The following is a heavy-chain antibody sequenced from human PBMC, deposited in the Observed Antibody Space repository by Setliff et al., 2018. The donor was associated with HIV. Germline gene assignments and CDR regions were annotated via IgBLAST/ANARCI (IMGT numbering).Heavy chain of an antibody. J-gene: IGHJ4*02. V-gene: IGHV4-61*02. CDR2: IYTSGST. CDR1: GGSISNGSFY. D-gene: IGHD3-10*01. CDR3: ARDGMVRGSKAFGY. Sequence: SETLSLTCTVSGGSISNGSFYWSWIRQPAGKGLEWIGRIYTSGSTNYNPSLRSRVTISVDTSKNQFSLNLSSVTAADTAVYYCARDGMVRGSKAFGYWGPGTLVTVSS.